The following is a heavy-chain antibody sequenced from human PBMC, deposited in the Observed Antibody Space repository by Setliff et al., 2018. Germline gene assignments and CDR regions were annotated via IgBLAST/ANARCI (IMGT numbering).Heavy chain of an antibody. V-gene: IGHV3-11*04. J-gene: IGHJ4*02. CDR3: AKRGPYCSGGTCHYYFDY. Sequence: PGGSLRLSCAASGFTFSDYYMSWIRQAPGKGLEWVSYISSSSSIIYYADSVKGRFTISRDNAKNSLYLQMNSLRAEDTAVYYCAKRGPYCSGGTCHYYFDYWGQGTLVTVSS. CDR2: ISSSSSII. D-gene: IGHD2-15*01. CDR1: GFTFSDYY.